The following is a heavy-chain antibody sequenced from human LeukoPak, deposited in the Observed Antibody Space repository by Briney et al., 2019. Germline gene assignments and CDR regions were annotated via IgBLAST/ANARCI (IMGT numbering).Heavy chain of an antibody. J-gene: IGHJ5*02. CDR3: ATDMAAAGTSSFSWFDP. D-gene: IGHD6-13*01. CDR2: FDPEDGET. V-gene: IGHV1-24*01. Sequence: ASVKVSCKVSGYTLTELSMHWVRQAPGKGLEWMGGFDPEDGETIYAQKFQGRVTMTEDTSTDTAYMELSSLRSEDTAVYYCATDMAAAGTSSFSWFDPWGQGTLVTVSS. CDR1: GYTLTELS.